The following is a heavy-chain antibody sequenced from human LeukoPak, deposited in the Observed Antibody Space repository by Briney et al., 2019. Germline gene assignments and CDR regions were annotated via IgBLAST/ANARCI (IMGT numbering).Heavy chain of an antibody. Sequence: SETLSLTCSVSGGSISYYYWSWIRQFPGKGLEWIGYISDGESPDYNPSLQSRVTIYVDSSKNQFFLNLTSVTAADTAVYYCAQDRFSFVHWGQGTLVTVST. V-gene: IGHV4-59*01. D-gene: IGHD2-2*01. CDR1: GGSISYYY. CDR3: AQDRFSFVH. J-gene: IGHJ1*01. CDR2: ISDGESP.